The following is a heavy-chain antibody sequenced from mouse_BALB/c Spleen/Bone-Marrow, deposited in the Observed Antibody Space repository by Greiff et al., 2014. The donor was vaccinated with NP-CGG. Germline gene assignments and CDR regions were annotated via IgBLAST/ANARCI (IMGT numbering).Heavy chain of an antibody. CDR1: GYAFSSYW. V-gene: IGHV1-80*01. CDR3: SRWRNWSDY. D-gene: IGHD4-1*01. J-gene: IGHJ2*01. Sequence: VQLQQSGPQLVRPGSSVKISCKASGYAFSSYWMNWVKQRPGQGLEWIGKIYPCDGDTTYNGKFKGKATLTAAKSSNTAYMQHISLTSEDSAVYFFSRWRNWSDYWGQGTTLTVSS. CDR2: IYPCDGDT.